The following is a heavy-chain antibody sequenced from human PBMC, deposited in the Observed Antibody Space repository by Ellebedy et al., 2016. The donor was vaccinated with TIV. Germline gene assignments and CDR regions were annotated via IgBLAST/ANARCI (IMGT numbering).Heavy chain of an antibody. CDR3: ANAIQLWTPRMDV. CDR1: GFTFSSYA. D-gene: IGHD5-18*01. CDR2: ISGSGGST. J-gene: IGHJ6*02. Sequence: GGSLRLSXAASGFTFSSYAMSWVRQAPGKGLEWVSAISGSGGSTYYADSVKGRFTISRDNSKNTLYLQMNSLRAEDTAVYYCANAIQLWTPRMDVWGQGTTVTVSS. V-gene: IGHV3-23*01.